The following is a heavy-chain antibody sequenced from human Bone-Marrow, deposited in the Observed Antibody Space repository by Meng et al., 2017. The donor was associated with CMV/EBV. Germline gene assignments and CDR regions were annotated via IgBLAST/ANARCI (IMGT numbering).Heavy chain of an antibody. CDR1: GGSISSSSYY. V-gene: IGHV4-39*07. CDR2: IYYSGST. D-gene: IGHD4/OR15-4a*01. Sequence: SEPLSLPCTVSGGSISSSSYYWGWIRQPPGKGLEGIGSIYYSGSTYYNPSLKSRFTISVDTSKNQFFLKLSSLTAADTAVYYCAKSGSNDYWGQGTLVTVSS. J-gene: IGHJ4*02. CDR3: AKSGSNDY.